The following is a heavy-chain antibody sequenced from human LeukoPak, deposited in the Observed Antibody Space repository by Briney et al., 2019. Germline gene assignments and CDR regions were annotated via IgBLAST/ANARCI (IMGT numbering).Heavy chain of an antibody. CDR2: LSHSGSS. CDR3: ARARYANAWYAFDI. CDR1: VGSVSSYY. Sequence: PSETLSLTCTVSVGSVSSYYWSWIRRPPGRGLEWIAYLSHSGSSDSNPSLTSRVTTLVDTSKNQFSLKLTSVTAADTAVYYCARARYANAWYAFDIWGHGTMVTVSS. J-gene: IGHJ3*02. D-gene: IGHD2-2*01. V-gene: IGHV4-59*02.